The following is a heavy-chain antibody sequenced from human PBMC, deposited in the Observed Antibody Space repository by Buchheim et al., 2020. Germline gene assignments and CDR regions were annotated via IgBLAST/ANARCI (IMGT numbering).Heavy chain of an antibody. J-gene: IGHJ5*02. Sequence: QVQLQESGPGLVKPSETLSLTCTVSGGSISSYYWSWIRQPPGKGLEWIGYIYYSGSTNYNPSLKSRITISVDTSKNQFSLKLSSGTAADTAVYYCARGAGGSSWYNWFDPWGQGTL. V-gene: IGHV4-59*01. D-gene: IGHD6-13*01. CDR1: GGSISSYY. CDR3: ARGAGGSSWYNWFDP. CDR2: IYYSGST.